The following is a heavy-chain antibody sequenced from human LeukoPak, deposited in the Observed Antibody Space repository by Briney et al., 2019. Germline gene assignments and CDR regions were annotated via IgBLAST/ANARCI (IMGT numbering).Heavy chain of an antibody. Sequence: GGSRRLSCAASGFTFSSYWMSWVRQAPGKGLEWVANIKQDGSEKYYVDSVKGRFTISRDNAKNSLYLQMNSLRAEDTAVYYCARIRRGWSQNWDYWGQGTLVTVSS. CDR3: ARIRRGWSQNWDY. V-gene: IGHV3-7*01. D-gene: IGHD6-19*01. CDR2: IKQDGSEK. J-gene: IGHJ4*02. CDR1: GFTFSSYW.